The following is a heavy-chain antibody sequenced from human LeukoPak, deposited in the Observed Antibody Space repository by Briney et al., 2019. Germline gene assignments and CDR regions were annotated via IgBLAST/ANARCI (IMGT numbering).Heavy chain of an antibody. Sequence: SVKVSCKASGGTFSSYAISWVRQAPGQGLEGMGGIIPIFGTANYAQKFQGRVTITTDESPSTAYMDLSSLRSEDTAVYYCASSKYSSSWYRPGFDYWGQGTLVTVSS. V-gene: IGHV1-69*05. CDR1: GGTFSSYA. D-gene: IGHD6-13*01. CDR2: IIPIFGTA. CDR3: ASSKYSSSWYRPGFDY. J-gene: IGHJ4*02.